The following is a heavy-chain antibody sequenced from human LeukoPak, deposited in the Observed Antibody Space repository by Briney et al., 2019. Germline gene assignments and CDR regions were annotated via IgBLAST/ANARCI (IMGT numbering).Heavy chain of an antibody. J-gene: IGHJ6*03. CDR2: IYYSGST. D-gene: IGHD6-13*01. V-gene: IGHV4-59*01. CDR3: ASGYSSSWFYYYYVDV. Sequence: PSETLSLTCTVSGGSISSYYWSWIRQPPGQGLEWIGYIYYSGSTNYNPSLKSRVTISVDTYKNQFSLKLSSVTAADTAVYYCASGYSSSWFYYYYVDVWGKGTTVTVSS. CDR1: GGSISSYY.